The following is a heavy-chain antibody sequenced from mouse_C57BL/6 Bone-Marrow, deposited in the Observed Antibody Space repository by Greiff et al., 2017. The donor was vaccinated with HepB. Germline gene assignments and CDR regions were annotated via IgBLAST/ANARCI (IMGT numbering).Heavy chain of an antibody. V-gene: IGHV1-52*01. CDR1: GYTFTSYW. Sequence: QVQLQQPGAELVRPGSSVKLSCKASGYTFTSYWMHWVKQRPIQGLEWIGNIDPSDSETHYNQKFKDKATLTVDKSSSTAYMQLSSLTSEDSAVYYCARYPIYDGYRYAMDYWGQGTSVTVSS. CDR3: ARYPIYDGYRYAMDY. CDR2: IDPSDSET. J-gene: IGHJ4*01. D-gene: IGHD2-3*01.